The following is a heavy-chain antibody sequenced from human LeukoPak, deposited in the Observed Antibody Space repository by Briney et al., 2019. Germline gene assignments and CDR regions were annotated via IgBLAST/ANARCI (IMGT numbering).Heavy chain of an antibody. J-gene: IGHJ4*02. CDR1: RGTFSSYA. Sequence: SVKVSCKASRGTFSSYAISWVRQAPGQGLEWMGGIIPIFGTANYAQKFQGRVTINTDVSTSTAYMELSSLRSEDTAVYYCASDTAMATFDYWGQGTLVTVSS. D-gene: IGHD5-18*01. CDR3: ASDTAMATFDY. V-gene: IGHV1-69*05. CDR2: IIPIFGTA.